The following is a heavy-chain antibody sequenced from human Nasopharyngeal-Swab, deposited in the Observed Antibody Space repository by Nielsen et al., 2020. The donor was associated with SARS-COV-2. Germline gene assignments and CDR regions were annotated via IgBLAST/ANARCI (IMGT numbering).Heavy chain of an antibody. V-gene: IGHV1-24*01. CDR3: ATGPAAGNPTWWFDP. CDR1: GYTFTSHG. J-gene: IGHJ5*02. CDR2: FDPEDGET. D-gene: IGHD6-13*01. Sequence: ASVKVSCKASGYTFTSHGINWLRQAPGKGLEWMGGFDPEDGETIYAQKFQGRVTMTEDTSTDTAYMELSSLRSEDTAVYYCATGPAAGNPTWWFDPWGQGTLVTVSS.